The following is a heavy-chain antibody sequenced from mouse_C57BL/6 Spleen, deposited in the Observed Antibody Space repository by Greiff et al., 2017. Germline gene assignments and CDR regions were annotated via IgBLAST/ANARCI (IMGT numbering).Heavy chain of an antibody. D-gene: IGHD3-3*01. CDR1: GYAFSSYW. V-gene: IGHV1-80*01. J-gene: IGHJ2*01. Sequence: QVQLQQSGAELVKPGASVKISCKASGYAFSSYWMNWVKQRPGKGLEWIGQIYPGDGDTNYNGKFKGKATLTADKSSSTAYMQLSSLTSEDSAVYFCAREGQGRYFDYWGQGTTLTVSS. CDR3: AREGQGRYFDY. CDR2: IYPGDGDT.